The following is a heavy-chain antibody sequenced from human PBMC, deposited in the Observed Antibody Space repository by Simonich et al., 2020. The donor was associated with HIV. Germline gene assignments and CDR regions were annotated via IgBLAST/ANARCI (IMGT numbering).Heavy chain of an antibody. CDR1: GYTFTTYD. CDR3: AKLYSGSGRGLDV. J-gene: IGHJ6*02. V-gene: IGHV1-8*01. CDR2: KNPNSGNT. Sequence: QVHLVQSGAEVKKPGASVKVSCKASGYTFTTYDINGVRQATGQGLEWMGWKNPNSGNTGYAQKFQGRVTMTRNTSINTAYMEMSSLRSEDTAVYYCAKLYSGSGRGLDVWGQGTTVTVSS. D-gene: IGHD1-26*01.